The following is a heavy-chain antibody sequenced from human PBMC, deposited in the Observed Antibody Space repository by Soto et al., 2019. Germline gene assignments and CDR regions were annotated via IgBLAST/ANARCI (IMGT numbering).Heavy chain of an antibody. CDR3: VTETGDNWTYAVY. J-gene: IGHJ4*02. V-gene: IGHV4-4*07. CDR2: VYTSGNS. D-gene: IGHD1-7*01. CDR1: GGSISHYS. Sequence: QVQLQESGPGLVKPSETLSLTCTVSGGSISHYSCSWIRQAAGKGLEWIGRVYTSGNSHYTPSLRGRVSISVDKSRNQFALRVTSVTAADTALYYCVTETGDNWTYAVYWGQGIPVTVSS.